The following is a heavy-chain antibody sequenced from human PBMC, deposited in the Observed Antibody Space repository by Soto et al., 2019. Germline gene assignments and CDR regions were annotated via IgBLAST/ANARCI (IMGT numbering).Heavy chain of an antibody. D-gene: IGHD3-22*01. CDR3: ARGDYHDTSGPFSDAFDV. V-gene: IGHV3-21*01. CDR1: GFTFSNYS. CDR2: ISGSSEYM. J-gene: IGHJ3*01. Sequence: PGGSLRLSCAASGFTFSNYSMSWVRQAPGKGLEWVSSISGSSEYMYYADSVKGRFTISRDNAKNSVYLQMDSLRAEGTAVYYCARGDYHDTSGPFSDAFDVWGQGTMVTVSS.